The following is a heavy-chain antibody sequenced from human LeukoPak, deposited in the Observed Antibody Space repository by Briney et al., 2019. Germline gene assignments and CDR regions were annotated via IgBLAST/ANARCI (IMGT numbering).Heavy chain of an antibody. V-gene: IGHV3-30*02. CDR3: ARVEDSSSWYSGAFDI. D-gene: IGHD6-13*01. CDR2: IRYDGSNK. Sequence: GGSLRLSCAASGFTFSSYGMHWVRQAPGKGLEWVAFIRYDGSNKYYADSVKGRFTISRDNSKNTLYLQMNSLRAEDTAVYYCARVEDSSSWYSGAFDIWGQGTMVTVSS. CDR1: GFTFSSYG. J-gene: IGHJ3*02.